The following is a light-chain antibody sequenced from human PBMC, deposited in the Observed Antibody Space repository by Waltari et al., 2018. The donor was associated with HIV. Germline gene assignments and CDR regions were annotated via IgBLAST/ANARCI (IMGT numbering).Light chain of an antibody. CDR3: QHNDGWPWT. CDR1: QNIKDY. Sequence: QMTQSPSTLSAFVGGRVTITCRAIQNIKDYLAWYQQKTGKAPKRLIYKASTLQSGVPSRFSGSGSGTDFTLTISSLQPDDFATYYCQHNDGWPWTFGQGTKAE. J-gene: IGKJ1*01. V-gene: IGKV1-5*03. CDR2: KAS.